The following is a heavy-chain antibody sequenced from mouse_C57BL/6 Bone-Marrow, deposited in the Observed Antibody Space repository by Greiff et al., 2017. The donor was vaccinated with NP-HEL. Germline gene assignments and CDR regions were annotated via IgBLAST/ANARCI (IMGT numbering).Heavy chain of an antibody. CDR3: TREMNYAWFAY. Sequence: VQLQQSGTVLARPGASVKMSCKTSGYTFTSYWMHWVKQRPGQGLEWIGAIYPGNSDTSYNQKFKGKAKMTAVTSASTAYMELSSLTNEDSAVYYGTREMNYAWFAYWGQGTLVTVSA. D-gene: IGHD2-4*01. V-gene: IGHV1-5*01. CDR2: IYPGNSDT. J-gene: IGHJ3*01. CDR1: GYTFTSYW.